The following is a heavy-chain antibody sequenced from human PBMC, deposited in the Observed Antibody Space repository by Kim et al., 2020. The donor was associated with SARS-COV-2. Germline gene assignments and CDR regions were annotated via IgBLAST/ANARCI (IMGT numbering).Heavy chain of an antibody. V-gene: IGHV3-9*01. Sequence: DSGKGRITVSRDNAKNTLYLQMDRLRPGDTAIYYCAKSVGSGSSNAFDIWGRGTLVTVSS. D-gene: IGHD3-10*01. J-gene: IGHJ3*02. CDR3: AKSVGSGSSNAFDI.